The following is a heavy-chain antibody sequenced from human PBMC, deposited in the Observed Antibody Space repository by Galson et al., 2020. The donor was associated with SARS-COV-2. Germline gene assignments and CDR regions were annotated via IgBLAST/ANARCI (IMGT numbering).Heavy chain of an antibody. CDR3: ARDWGGKVMGVAGPFIDY. J-gene: IGHJ4*02. V-gene: IGHV4-4*07. CDR1: GDSINSNY. Sequence: SETLSLTCLVSGDSINSNYWTWIRQPVGKGLEWIGRIYRSGSTNYNPSLKSRVTISADTSRNHFSLALTSLTAADTAVYYCARDWGGKVMGVAGPFIDYWGQGILVTVSS. CDR2: IYRSGST. D-gene: IGHD6-19*01.